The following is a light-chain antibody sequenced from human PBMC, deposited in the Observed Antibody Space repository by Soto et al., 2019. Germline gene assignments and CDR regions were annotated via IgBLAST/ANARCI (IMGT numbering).Light chain of an antibody. Sequence: IVFTQPPGTLSLSPGDSATLSCRPSQSIDSIYLDWYQLKPGQAPRILIFAASNRAIGIPDRFSGSGSGTDFTLTISRLEPEDFAVYYCQQYGRPGTFGQGTKVDIK. CDR1: QSIDSIY. J-gene: IGKJ1*01. CDR2: AAS. CDR3: QQYGRPGT. V-gene: IGKV3-20*01.